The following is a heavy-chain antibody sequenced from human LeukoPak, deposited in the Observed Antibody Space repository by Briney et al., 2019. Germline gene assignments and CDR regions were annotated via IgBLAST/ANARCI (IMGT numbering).Heavy chain of an antibody. Sequence: GESLKISCKGSEYSFTNHWIGWVRQMPGRGLGWMGIIYPGVSDTRYSPSFQGQVTISADKSISTAYLQWSSLKASDTAMYYCARRIAAADDAFDIWGQGTMATVSS. CDR2: IYPGVSDT. CDR1: EYSFTNHW. V-gene: IGHV5-51*01. J-gene: IGHJ3*02. D-gene: IGHD6-13*01. CDR3: ARRIAAADDAFDI.